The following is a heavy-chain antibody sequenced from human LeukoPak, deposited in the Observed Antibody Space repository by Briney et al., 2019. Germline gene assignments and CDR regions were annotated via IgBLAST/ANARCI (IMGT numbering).Heavy chain of an antibody. CDR1: GGTFSSYA. J-gene: IGHJ5*02. D-gene: IGHD6-6*01. Sequence: SVKVSCKASGGTFSSYAISWVRQAPGQGLEWMGAIIPIFGTANYAQKFQGRVTITTDESTSTAYMELSSLRSEDTAVYYCARVDMYSSSPNNWFDPWGQGTLVTVSS. CDR3: ARVDMYSSSPNNWFDP. CDR2: IIPIFGTA. V-gene: IGHV1-69*05.